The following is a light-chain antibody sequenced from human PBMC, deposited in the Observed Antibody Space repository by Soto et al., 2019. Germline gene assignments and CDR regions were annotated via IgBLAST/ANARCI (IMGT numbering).Light chain of an antibody. V-gene: IGLV2-8*01. CDR3: ASYTGSDTLV. J-gene: IGLJ2*01. Sequence: QSALTQPPSASGSPGQSVTISCTGTSSDVGGYNYVSWYQQHPGKAPKLMIYEVSKRPSGVPDRLSGSKSGNTASLTVSGLQVEDEAAYYCASYTGSDTLVFGGGTKVTVL. CDR1: SSDVGGYNY. CDR2: EVS.